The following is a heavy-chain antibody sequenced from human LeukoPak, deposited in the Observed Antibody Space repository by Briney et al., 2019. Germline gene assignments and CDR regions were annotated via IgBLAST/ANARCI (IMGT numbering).Heavy chain of an antibody. CDR2: INPNSGGT. CDR3: ARVEYCTKGVCINYDL. D-gene: IGHD2-8*01. Sequence: ASLKVSCKASGYTFTGPYIHWMRQAPGQGPEWMGWINPNSGGTKYAQKFQGRVTVTRDTSTSTAYMELSGLGTDDTATYYCARVEYCTKGVCINYDLWGQGTLVTVSS. V-gene: IGHV1-2*02. CDR1: GYTFTGPY. J-gene: IGHJ4*02.